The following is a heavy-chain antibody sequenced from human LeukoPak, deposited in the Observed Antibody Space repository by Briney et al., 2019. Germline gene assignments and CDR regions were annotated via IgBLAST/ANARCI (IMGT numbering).Heavy chain of an antibody. CDR2: ISRDSTYK. CDR3: ARPSSGNYARSES. J-gene: IGHJ5*02. V-gene: IGHV3-21*05. Sequence: GALRLPFATSGFPFSTFNMKWVRPAPGKGLEWVSFISRDSTYKYYADSVKGRFTISRDDANNTLYLQMNSLRAEDTAVYYCARPSSGNYARSESWGQGTLVTVSS. D-gene: IGHD1-26*01. CDR1: GFPFSTFN.